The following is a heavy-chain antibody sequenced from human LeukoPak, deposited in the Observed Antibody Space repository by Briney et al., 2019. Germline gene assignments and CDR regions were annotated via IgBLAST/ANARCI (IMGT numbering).Heavy chain of an antibody. CDR3: AREPDIVVVPAARSPGGSLGFAFDI. J-gene: IGHJ3*02. CDR2: IIPIFGTA. V-gene: IGHV1-69*13. D-gene: IGHD2-2*01. Sequence: SVKVSCKASGYTFTGYYMHWVRQAPGQGLEWMGGIIPIFGTANYAQKFQGRVTITADESTSTAYMELSSLRSEDTAVYYCAREPDIVVVPAARSPGGSLGFAFDIWGQGTMVTVSS. CDR1: GYTFTGYY.